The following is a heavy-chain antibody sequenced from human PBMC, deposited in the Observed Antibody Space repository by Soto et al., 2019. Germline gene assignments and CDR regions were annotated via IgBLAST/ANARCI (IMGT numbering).Heavy chain of an antibody. CDR2: IIPSLGTT. CDR3: AREMVTDTTLGYFDS. Sequence: QVQLVQSGAEVKKPGSSVKVSCKASGGSFRSDAFSWVRQAPGQGLEWMGEIIPSLGTTTYAPNFRDRLTITADTATTTVYVELSSLRSEDTAMYCCAREMVTDTTLGYFDSWGQGTPVTVSS. V-gene: IGHV1-69*06. CDR1: GGSFRSDA. D-gene: IGHD2-21*02. J-gene: IGHJ4*02.